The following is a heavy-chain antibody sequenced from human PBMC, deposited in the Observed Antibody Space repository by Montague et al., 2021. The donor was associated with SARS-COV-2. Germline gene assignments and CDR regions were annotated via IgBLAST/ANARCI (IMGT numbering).Heavy chain of an antibody. V-gene: IGHV4-4*02. CDR3: ARTGYSSGWHSFDY. D-gene: IGHD6-19*01. Sequence: SETLSLTCVVSGGSISSINWWSWVRQPPGKGLEWIGEIYHSGGTNYNPSLKSRVIISVDKSKNPFSLKLSSVTAADTAVYYCARTGYSSGWHSFDYWGQGTLVTVSS. J-gene: IGHJ4*02. CDR1: GGSISSINW. CDR2: IYHSGGT.